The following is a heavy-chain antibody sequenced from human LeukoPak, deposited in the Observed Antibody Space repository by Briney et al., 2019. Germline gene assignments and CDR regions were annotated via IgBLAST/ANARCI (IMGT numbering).Heavy chain of an antibody. CDR2: ISSSSSYI. Sequence: GGSLRLSCAASGFTFSSYSMTWVRQAPGKGLEWVSSISSSSSYIHYADSVKGRFTISRDNAKNSLYLQMNSLRAEDTALYHCARDRVGATRLMDVWGQGTTVTVSS. CDR1: GFTFSSYS. D-gene: IGHD1-26*01. CDR3: ARDRVGATRLMDV. V-gene: IGHV3-21*04. J-gene: IGHJ6*02.